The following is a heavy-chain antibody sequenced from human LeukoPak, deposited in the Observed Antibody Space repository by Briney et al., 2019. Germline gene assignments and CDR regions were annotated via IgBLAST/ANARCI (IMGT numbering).Heavy chain of an antibody. CDR2: INHSGST. CDR1: GGSFSGYY. D-gene: IGHD4/OR15-4a*01. V-gene: IGHV4-34*01. CDR3: AREGRMSMGIEY. Sequence: SETLSLTCAVYGGSFSGYYWSWIRQPPGKGLEWIGEINHSGSTNYNPSLKSRVTISVDTSKNQFSLKLSSVTAADTAVYFCAREGRMSMGIEYWGQGTLVTVSS. J-gene: IGHJ4*02.